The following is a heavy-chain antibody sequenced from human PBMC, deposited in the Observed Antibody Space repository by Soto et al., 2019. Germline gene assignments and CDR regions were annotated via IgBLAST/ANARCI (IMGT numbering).Heavy chain of an antibody. CDR2: IYYSGST. V-gene: IGHV4-59*01. D-gene: IGHD3-9*01. Sequence: ASETLSLTCTVSGGSISSYYWSWIRQPPGKGLEWIGYIYYSGSTNYNPSLKSRVTISVDTSKNQFSLKLSSVTAADTAVYYCARFDSFDAFDIWGQGTMVTVSS. CDR1: GGSISSYY. CDR3: ARFDSFDAFDI. J-gene: IGHJ3*02.